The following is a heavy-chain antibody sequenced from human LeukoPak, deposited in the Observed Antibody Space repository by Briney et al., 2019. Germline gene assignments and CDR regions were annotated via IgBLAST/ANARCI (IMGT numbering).Heavy chain of an antibody. V-gene: IGHV3-33*01. CDR3: ARVGSRFDY. J-gene: IGHJ4*02. Sequence: GSSLRLSCAASGFTLSNYGMHWVRQAPGKGLEWVAVIWYDGSDKYYADSVKGRFTISRDNAMNSLHLQMNSLRAEDTAVYYCARVGSRFDYWGQGTLVTVSS. CDR1: GFTLSNYG. D-gene: IGHD1-26*01. CDR2: IWYDGSDK.